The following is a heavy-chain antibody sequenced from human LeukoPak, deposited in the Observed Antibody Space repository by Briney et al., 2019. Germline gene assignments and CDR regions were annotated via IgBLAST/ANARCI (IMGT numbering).Heavy chain of an antibody. CDR2: ISPYNGGT. CDR3: ARDPRYYDFWGGYYNEDYYYYYMDV. Sequence: ASVNVSCKASGYTFSGYYIHWVAQAPGHGREWMGWISPYNGGTNYAQNFQGRITMTRDTSITTAYMELSKLRSDDTAVYYCARDPRYYDFWGGYYNEDYYYYYMDVWGKGTTVTVSS. D-gene: IGHD3-3*01. J-gene: IGHJ6*03. CDR1: GYTFSGYY. V-gene: IGHV1-2*02.